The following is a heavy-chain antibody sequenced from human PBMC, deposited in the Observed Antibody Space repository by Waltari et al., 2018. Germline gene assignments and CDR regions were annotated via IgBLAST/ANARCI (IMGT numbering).Heavy chain of an antibody. V-gene: IGHV4-34*01. J-gene: IGHJ5*02. Sequence: QAQLQQWGAGLLKPSETLSLTCAVYGGSFSGYYWSWIRQHPGKGLEWIGETKHRGSTNYNPSLKSRVTISVDTSKNQFSLKLSSVTAADTAVYYCARDVVVVAAGWFDPWGQGTLVTVSS. CDR3: ARDVVVVAAGWFDP. CDR2: TKHRGST. D-gene: IGHD2-15*01. CDR1: GGSFSGYY.